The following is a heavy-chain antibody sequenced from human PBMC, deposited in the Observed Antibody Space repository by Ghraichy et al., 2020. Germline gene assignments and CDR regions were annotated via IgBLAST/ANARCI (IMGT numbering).Heavy chain of an antibody. J-gene: IGHJ6*02. CDR1: GFSLNSRGMC. CDR2: IDWDDEK. Sequence: SGPTLVKPTQTLTLTCTFSGFSLNSRGMCVSWVRQPPGKALEWLARIDWDDEKYYNTSLKTRLTISKDTSKDQVVLTVTDMDLLDTATYYCARLQPLTGADKHPSYHGLDVWGQGTAVTVSS. D-gene: IGHD3-9*01. V-gene: IGHV2-70*11. CDR3: ARLQPLTGADKHPSYHGLDV.